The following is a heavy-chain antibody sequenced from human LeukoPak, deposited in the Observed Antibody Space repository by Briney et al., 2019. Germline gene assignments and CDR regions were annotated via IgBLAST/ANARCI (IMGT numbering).Heavy chain of an antibody. J-gene: IGHJ4*02. CDR1: GGSISSYY. Sequence: SETLSLTCTVSGGSISSYYWSWIRQPPGKGLEWIGYIYYSGSTNYNPSLKSRVTISVDTSKNQFSLELSSVTAADTAVYYCARGGYYYGSGSSDLSYWGQGTLVTVSS. CDR2: IYYSGST. V-gene: IGHV4-59*01. CDR3: ARGGYYYGSGSSDLSY. D-gene: IGHD3-10*01.